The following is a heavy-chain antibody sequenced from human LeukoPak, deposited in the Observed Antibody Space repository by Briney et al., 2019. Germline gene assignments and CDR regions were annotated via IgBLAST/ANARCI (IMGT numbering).Heavy chain of an antibody. Sequence: ASVKVSCKASGGTFSSYAISWVRQAPGQGLEWMGGIIPIFGTANYALKFQGRVTITADESTSTAYMELSSLRSEDTAVYYCARGGLEDIVVVPAAKVSNWFDPWGQGTLVTVSS. J-gene: IGHJ5*02. D-gene: IGHD2-2*01. CDR3: ARGGLEDIVVVPAAKVSNWFDP. CDR1: GGTFSSYA. V-gene: IGHV1-69*01. CDR2: IIPIFGTA.